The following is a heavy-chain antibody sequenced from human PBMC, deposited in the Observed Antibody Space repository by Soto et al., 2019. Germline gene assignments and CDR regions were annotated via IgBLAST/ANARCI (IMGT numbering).Heavy chain of an antibody. Sequence: QVQLVESGGGVVQPGRSLRLSCAASGFTFSSYGMHWVRQAPGKGLEWVAVIWYDGSNMYYVDSVKGRFTISRDNSKNTLYLQMNSLRAEDTAVYYCARAGRYCSGGSCYSGYFDYWGQGTLVTVSS. CDR2: IWYDGSNM. J-gene: IGHJ4*02. CDR1: GFTFSSYG. V-gene: IGHV3-33*01. D-gene: IGHD2-15*01. CDR3: ARAGRYCSGGSCYSGYFDY.